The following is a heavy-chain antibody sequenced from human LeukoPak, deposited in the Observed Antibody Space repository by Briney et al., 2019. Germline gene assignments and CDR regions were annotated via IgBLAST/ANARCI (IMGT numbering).Heavy chain of an antibody. CDR1: GGSINSAYW. Sequence: PSGTLSLTCAVSGGSINSAYWWSRVRQPPGKGLEWIGEISHSGSTNYNPSLKSRVTISLDRSTNHFSLRLNFVTAADTAVYYCAGRYNYGPRWGQGTLVTVSS. CDR3: AGRYNYGPR. D-gene: IGHD5-18*01. CDR2: ISHSGST. J-gene: IGHJ4*02. V-gene: IGHV4-4*02.